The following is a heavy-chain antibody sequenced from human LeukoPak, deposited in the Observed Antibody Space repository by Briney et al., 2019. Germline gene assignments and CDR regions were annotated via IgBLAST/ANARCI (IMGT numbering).Heavy chain of an antibody. V-gene: IGHV4-34*01. D-gene: IGHD6-19*01. CDR1: GRSFSGYY. CDR3: ARSAVAGTGC. Sequence: SETLSLTCAVYGRSFSGYYWSWIRQPPGKGLEWIGEINHSGSTNYNPSLKSRVTISVDTSKNQFSLKLSSVTAADTAVYYCARSAVAGTGCWGQGTLVTVSS. J-gene: IGHJ4*02. CDR2: INHSGST.